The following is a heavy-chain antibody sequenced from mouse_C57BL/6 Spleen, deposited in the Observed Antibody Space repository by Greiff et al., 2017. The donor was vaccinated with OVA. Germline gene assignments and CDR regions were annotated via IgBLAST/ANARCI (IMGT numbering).Heavy chain of an antibody. CDR3: ARVEGYYGNSYWYFDV. Sequence: VQLQESDAELVKPGASVKISCKVSGYTFTDHTIHWMKQRPEQGLEWIGYIYPRDGSTKYNEKFKGKATLTADKSSSTAYMQLNSLTSEDSAVYFCARVEGYYGNSYWYFDVWGTGTTVTVSS. J-gene: IGHJ1*03. CDR2: IYPRDGST. D-gene: IGHD2-1*01. CDR1: GYTFTDHT. V-gene: IGHV1-78*01.